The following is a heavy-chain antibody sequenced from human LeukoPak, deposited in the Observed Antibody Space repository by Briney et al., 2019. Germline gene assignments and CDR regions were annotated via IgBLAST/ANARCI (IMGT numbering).Heavy chain of an antibody. CDR2: INPNSGGT. D-gene: IGHD3-9*01. CDR1: GYTFTGYY. CDR3: ARGILTGRNNWFDP. V-gene: IGHV1-2*02. Sequence: ASVKVSCTSSGYTFTGYYMHWVRQAPGQGLGWMGWINPNSGGTNYAQKYQGRVTMTRDTSISTAYMELSMLRSDDTAVYYCARGILTGRNNWFDPWGQGTLVTVSS. J-gene: IGHJ5*02.